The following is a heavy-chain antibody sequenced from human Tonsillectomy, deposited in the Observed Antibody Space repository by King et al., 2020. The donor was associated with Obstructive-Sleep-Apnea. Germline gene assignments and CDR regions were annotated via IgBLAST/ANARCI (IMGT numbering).Heavy chain of an antibody. CDR1: GFTFDDYT. Sequence: VQLVESGGVVVQPGGSLRLSCAASGFTFDDYTMHWVRQAPGKGLEWVSLINCDGGSPYFADSVKGRFTISRDNSKNSLYLQMNSLRSEDTALYYCAKDPLPGYYSYYFDYWGQGTLVTVSS. D-gene: IGHD3-22*01. CDR2: INCDGGSP. J-gene: IGHJ4*02. CDR3: AKDPLPGYYSYYFDY. V-gene: IGHV3-43*01.